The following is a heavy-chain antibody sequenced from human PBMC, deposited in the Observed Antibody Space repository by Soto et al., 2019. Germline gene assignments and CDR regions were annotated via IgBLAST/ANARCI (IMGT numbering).Heavy chain of an antibody. V-gene: IGHV3-21*01. J-gene: IGHJ6*02. D-gene: IGHD6-19*01. CDR2: ISSSSSYI. Sequence: GESLKISCAASGFTFSSYSMNWVRQAPGKGLEWVSSISSSSSYIYYADSVKGRFTISRDNAKNSLYLQMNSLRAEDTAVYYCARRSLAVAGYYYGMDVWGQGTTVTVSS. CDR3: ARRSLAVAGYYYGMDV. CDR1: GFTFSSYS.